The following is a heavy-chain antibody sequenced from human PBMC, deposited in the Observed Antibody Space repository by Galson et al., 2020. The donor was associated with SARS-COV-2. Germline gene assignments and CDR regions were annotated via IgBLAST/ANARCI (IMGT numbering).Heavy chain of an antibody. Sequence: GESLKISCAASGFTFSSYEMNWVRQAPGKGLEWVSYISSSGRTIYYADSVKCRFTISRDNAKNSLYLQMNSLRALYTAVYFCARDGLAALDYFYFYMVVWGKVTTVTISS. D-gene: IGHD6-13*01. CDR3: ARDGLAALDYFYFYMVV. J-gene: IGHJ6*03. CDR1: GFTFSSYE. CDR2: ISSSGRTI. V-gene: IGHV3-48*03.